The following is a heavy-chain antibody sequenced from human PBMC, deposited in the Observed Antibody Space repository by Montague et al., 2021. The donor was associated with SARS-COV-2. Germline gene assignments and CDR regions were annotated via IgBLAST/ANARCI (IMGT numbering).Heavy chain of an antibody. V-gene: IGHV4-39*01. Sequence: SETLSLTCTVSGGSIISPMYYWGWIRQSPGKQLEWIGSIYHSGTTYYNPSLKSRVTISIDTSKNQFHLALTPATAADTAVYYCARRSSGGARYDFWGQGTLVAVS. CDR1: GGSIISPMYY. D-gene: IGHD2-15*01. CDR2: IYHSGTT. J-gene: IGHJ4*02. CDR3: ARRSSGGARYDF.